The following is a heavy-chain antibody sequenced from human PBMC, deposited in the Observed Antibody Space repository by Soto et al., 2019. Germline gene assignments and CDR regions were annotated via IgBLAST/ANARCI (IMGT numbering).Heavy chain of an antibody. CDR1: GFTFSNYW. D-gene: IGHD2-15*01. CDR3: ARGCSGGSCYSIWFDY. J-gene: IGHJ4*02. Sequence: GGSLRLSCAASGFTFSNYWMTWVRQSPGKGLEWVANIKQDGSEKYYVDSVKGRFTISRDNAKNSLYLQMNSLRAEDTAVYYCARGCSGGSCYSIWFDYWGQGTQVTVSS. CDR2: IKQDGSEK. V-gene: IGHV3-7*03.